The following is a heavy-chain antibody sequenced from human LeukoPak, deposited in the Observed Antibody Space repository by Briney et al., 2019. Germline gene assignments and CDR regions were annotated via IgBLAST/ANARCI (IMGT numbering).Heavy chain of an antibody. J-gene: IGHJ4*02. Sequence: GGSLRLSCVASGFTFSNYWMSWVRQAPGKGLEWVANIKQDESEKNCVDSVKGRFTISRDNAKNSLYLQTNSLRGEDTAVYHCAREGRESAGFDYWGQGTLVTVSS. D-gene: IGHD6-13*01. CDR3: AREGRESAGFDY. CDR1: GFTFSNYW. CDR2: IKQDESEK. V-gene: IGHV3-7*01.